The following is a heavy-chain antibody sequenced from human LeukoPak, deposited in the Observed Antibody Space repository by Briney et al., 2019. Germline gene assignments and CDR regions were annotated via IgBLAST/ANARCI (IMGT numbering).Heavy chain of an antibody. CDR1: GYTFINHG. V-gene: IGHV1-18*01. CDR3: ARDLSLGRHRDGEPFDS. Sequence: ASVMVSCKTSGYTFINHGISWVRQAPGQGLEWMGWISGYNGNINCVQKFRGRITMTTDTSTSTAYLQLRSLSSDDTALYYCARDLSLGRHRDGEPFDSWGQGTLVTVSS. D-gene: IGHD4-17*01. J-gene: IGHJ4*02. CDR2: ISGYNGNI.